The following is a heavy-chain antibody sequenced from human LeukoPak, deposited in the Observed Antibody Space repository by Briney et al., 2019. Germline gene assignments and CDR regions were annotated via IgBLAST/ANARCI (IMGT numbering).Heavy chain of an antibody. J-gene: IGHJ3*02. CDR2: IYYSGST. CDR1: GGSISSGDYY. V-gene: IGHV4-30-4*01. Sequence: SETLSLTCTVSGGSISSGDYYWSWIRQPPGKGLEWIGYIYYSGSTYYNPSLKSRVTISVDTSKSQFSLKLSSVTAADTAVYYCARSGRQTRGLAFDIWGQGTMVTVSS. CDR3: ARSGRQTRGLAFDI. D-gene: IGHD3-10*01.